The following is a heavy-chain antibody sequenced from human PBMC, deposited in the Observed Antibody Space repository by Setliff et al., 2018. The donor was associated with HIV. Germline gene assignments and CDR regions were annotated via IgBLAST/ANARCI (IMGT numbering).Heavy chain of an antibody. Sequence: PGESLKISCKGSGYSFTSYWIGWVRQMPGKGLEWMGIIYPGDSDTRYSPSFQGQVTISADKSISTAYLQWRSLKASDTAMYYCARVMVGAYDAFDLWGQGTMVTVSS. D-gene: IGHD1-26*01. J-gene: IGHJ3*01. CDR2: IYPGDSDT. CDR1: GYSFTSYW. CDR3: ARVMVGAYDAFDL. V-gene: IGHV5-51*01.